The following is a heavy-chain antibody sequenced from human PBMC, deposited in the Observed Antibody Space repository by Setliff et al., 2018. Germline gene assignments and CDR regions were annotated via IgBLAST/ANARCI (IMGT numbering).Heavy chain of an antibody. V-gene: IGHV3-23*01. CDR1: GFTLRDYT. CDR3: VKDRVNDGVWDFDS. J-gene: IGHJ4*02. D-gene: IGHD4-17*01. CDR2: VIQVGNG. Sequence: GGSLRLSCAASGFTLRDYTMAWVRQAPGKGLEWVAGVIQVGNGYYADSMKGRSVISRDNSRNSCFLQLNNLRPEDTATYYCVKDRVNDGVWDFDSWGQGIVVTVSS.